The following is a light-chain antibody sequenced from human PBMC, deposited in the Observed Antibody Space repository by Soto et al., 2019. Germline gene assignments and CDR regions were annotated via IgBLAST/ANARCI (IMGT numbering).Light chain of an antibody. V-gene: IGKV3-20*01. CDR1: HSCSDNY. Sequence: EIVLTQSPGTLPLSPGERATLSCRAGHSCSDNYIAWYQHKPGQSPRLLIYGASTRATGIPDRFSGSGAGTDFTLTISRLEREDFAVYFCQQYGDLPQTFGQGTKV. CDR2: GAS. CDR3: QQYGDLPQT. J-gene: IGKJ1*01.